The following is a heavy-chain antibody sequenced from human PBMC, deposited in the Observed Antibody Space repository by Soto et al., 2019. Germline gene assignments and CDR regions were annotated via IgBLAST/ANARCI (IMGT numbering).Heavy chain of an antibody. D-gene: IGHD3-10*01. Sequence: QVQLVQSGAEVKKPGSSVKVSCKASGGTFSSYAISWVRQAPGQGLEWMGGIIPIFGTANYAQKFQGRVTIPADKSTSTAYMELSSLRSEDTAVYYCARVTMVRGVIIKGGYYYYGMDVWGQGTTVTVSS. CDR2: IIPIFGTA. CDR1: GGTFSSYA. CDR3: ARVTMVRGVIIKGGYYYYGMDV. J-gene: IGHJ6*02. V-gene: IGHV1-69*06.